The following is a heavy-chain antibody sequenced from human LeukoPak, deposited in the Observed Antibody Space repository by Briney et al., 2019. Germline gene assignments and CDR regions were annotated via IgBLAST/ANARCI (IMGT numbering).Heavy chain of an antibody. CDR1: GGSISSGSYY. D-gene: IGHD1-26*01. J-gene: IGHJ4*02. CDR2: TYYTGST. CDR3: ARGVNSGYSDY. V-gene: IGHV4-61*01. Sequence: PSQTLSLTCTVSGGSISSGSYYWSWIRQPPGKGLEWIGYTYYTGSTNYNPSLKSRVTISIDMSKNQFSLKLSSVTAADTAVYYCARGVNSGYSDYWGQGNLVTVSS.